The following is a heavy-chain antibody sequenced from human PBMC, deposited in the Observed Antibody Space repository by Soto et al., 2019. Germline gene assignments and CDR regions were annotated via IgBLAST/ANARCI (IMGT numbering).Heavy chain of an antibody. CDR2: IYHSGNT. D-gene: IGHD3-3*01. J-gene: IGHJ5*02. V-gene: IGHV4-4*02. CDR1: GGSFSISNW. CDR3: ARRVRSSYDVWSGSVQIYWFEP. Sequence: SETLSLTCAVSGGSFSISNWCSWVRQPPGKGLEWIGEIYHSGNTNYNPSLQSRVTMSVDKSKNQFSLRLSSVTAADTAVYYCARRVRSSYDVWSGSVQIYWFEPWCRGTLVTVSS.